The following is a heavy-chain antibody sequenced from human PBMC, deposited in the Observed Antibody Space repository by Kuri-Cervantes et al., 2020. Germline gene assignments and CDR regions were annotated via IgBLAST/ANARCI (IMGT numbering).Heavy chain of an antibody. CDR2: IWYDGSNK. V-gene: IGHV3-33*06. CDR3: AKGALYQLLLYFY. D-gene: IGHD2-2*01. Sequence: GESLKISCAASGFTFSSYGMHWVRQAPGKGLEWVAVIWYDGSNKYYADSVKGRFTISRDNSKNTLYLQMNSLRAEDAAVYYCAKGALYQLLLYFYWGQGTLVTVSS. J-gene: IGHJ4*02. CDR1: GFTFSSYG.